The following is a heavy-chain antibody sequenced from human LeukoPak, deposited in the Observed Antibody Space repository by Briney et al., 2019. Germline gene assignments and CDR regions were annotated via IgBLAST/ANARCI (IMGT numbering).Heavy chain of an antibody. D-gene: IGHD6-13*01. CDR2: ISGSGRST. Sequence: GGSLRLSCAASGFTFSSYAMSCGRHPPGEGLEWGSSISGSGRSTYYASPVKGRFTISRDNSKNTLYLQMHSLRAEDTAVYYCGGRIAAAGYFDYWGQGTLVTVSS. CDR3: GGRIAAAGYFDY. J-gene: IGHJ4*02. CDR1: GFTFSSYA. V-gene: IGHV3-23*01.